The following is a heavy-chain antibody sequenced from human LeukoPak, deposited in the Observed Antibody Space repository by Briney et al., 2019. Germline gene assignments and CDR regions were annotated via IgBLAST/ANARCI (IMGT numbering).Heavy chain of an antibody. D-gene: IGHD6-13*01. CDR1: GFTFSNFG. CDR2: ISDDGNYI. J-gene: IGHJ5*02. Sequence: GGSLRLSCAASGFTFSNFGMNWVRQAPGKGLEWFSSISDDGNYIYYGDSVKGRFTISRDNANNSLDLQMHSLRAEDTAVYYCASDPHSAAANWFDPWGQGTLVTVSS. V-gene: IGHV3-21*01. CDR3: ASDPHSAAANWFDP.